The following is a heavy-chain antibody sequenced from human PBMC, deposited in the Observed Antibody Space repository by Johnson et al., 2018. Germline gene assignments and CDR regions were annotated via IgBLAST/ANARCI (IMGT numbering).Heavy chain of an antibody. V-gene: IGHV3-30*18. CDR1: GFTFSSSG. Sequence: QVQLVQSGGGVVQPRRSLRLSCAASGFTFSSSGMHWVRQAPGKGLEWVAFISYDGSNKYYGASVKGRFTISRDNSKNTLYLQMNSLRPEDTAVYYCAKDGTYGDPRVYAFDIWGQGTMVTVSS. CDR2: ISYDGSNK. D-gene: IGHD4-17*01. J-gene: IGHJ3*02. CDR3: AKDGTYGDPRVYAFDI.